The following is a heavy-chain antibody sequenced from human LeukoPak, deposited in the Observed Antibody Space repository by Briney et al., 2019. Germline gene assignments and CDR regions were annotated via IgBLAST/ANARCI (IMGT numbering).Heavy chain of an antibody. CDR2: IKQDGSEQ. Sequence: GGSLRLSCAASGFTFSSYWMSWVRQAPGKGLEWVANIKQDGSEQYHVDSVKGRFTISRDNAKNSLYLEMNSLRVEDTAVYYCARDPERQMIPNAFDIWGQGTMVTVSS. CDR3: ARDPERQMIPNAFDI. D-gene: IGHD3-22*01. CDR1: GFTFSSYW. J-gene: IGHJ3*02. V-gene: IGHV3-7*01.